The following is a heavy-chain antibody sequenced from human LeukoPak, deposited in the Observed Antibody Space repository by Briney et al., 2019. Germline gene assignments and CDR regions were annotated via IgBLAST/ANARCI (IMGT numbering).Heavy chain of an antibody. CDR1: GYTFTGYY. D-gene: IGHD5-24*01. Sequence: ASVKVSCEASGYTFTGYYMHWVRQAPGQGLEWMGWINPNSGGTNYAQKFQGWVTMTRDTSISTAYMELSRLRSDDTAVYYCARSMATITGGFDYWGQGTLVTVSS. V-gene: IGHV1-2*04. CDR2: INPNSGGT. CDR3: ARSMATITGGFDY. J-gene: IGHJ4*02.